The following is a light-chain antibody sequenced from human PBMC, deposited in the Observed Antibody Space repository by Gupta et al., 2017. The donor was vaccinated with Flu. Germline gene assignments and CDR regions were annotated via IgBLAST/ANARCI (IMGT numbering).Light chain of an antibody. V-gene: IGKV3-15*01. Sequence: GERATLSCRASQSVSSYLAWYQQKPGQAPRLLIYGASTRATGIPARFSGSGSGTEFTLTISSLQSEDFAVYYCQQYNDWPLTFGGGTKVEIK. CDR2: GAS. CDR3: QQYNDWPLT. J-gene: IGKJ4*01. CDR1: QSVSSY.